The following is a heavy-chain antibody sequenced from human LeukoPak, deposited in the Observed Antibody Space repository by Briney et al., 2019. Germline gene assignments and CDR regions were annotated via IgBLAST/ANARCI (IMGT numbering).Heavy chain of an antibody. CDR2: INHSGST. J-gene: IGHJ4*02. D-gene: IGHD3-3*01. CDR3: ASVELLRYFDY. V-gene: IGHV4-4*02. CDR1: GGSISSSNW. Sequence: SETLSLTCAVSGGSISSSNWWSWVRQPPGKGLEWIGEINHSGSTNYNPSLKSRVTISVDTSKNQFSLKLSSVTAADTAVYYCASVELLRYFDYWGQGTLVTVSS.